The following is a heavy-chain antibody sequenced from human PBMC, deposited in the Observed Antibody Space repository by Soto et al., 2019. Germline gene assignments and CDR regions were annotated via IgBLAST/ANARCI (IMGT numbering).Heavy chain of an antibody. J-gene: IGHJ4*02. CDR1: GYTLTELS. CDR3: ATLVKQGGYYFDY. V-gene: IGHV1-24*01. Sequence: ASVKVSCQVSGYTLTELSMHWVRQAPGKGLEWMGGFDPEDGETIYAQRFQGRDTLTEDTSTDTAYMELSSLRSEDTAVYYCATLVKQGGYYFDYWGQGTLVTVSS. CDR2: FDPEDGET. D-gene: IGHD3-16*01.